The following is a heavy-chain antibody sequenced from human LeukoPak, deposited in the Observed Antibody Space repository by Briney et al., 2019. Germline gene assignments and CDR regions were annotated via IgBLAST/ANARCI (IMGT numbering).Heavy chain of an antibody. D-gene: IGHD6-19*01. J-gene: IGHJ4*02. CDR2: ISSSSSYI. CDR1: GFTFSSYA. Sequence: PGGSLRLSCAASGFTFSSYAMSWVRQAPGKGLEWVSSISSSSSYIYYADSVKGRFTISRDNAKNSLYLQMNSLRAEDTAVYYCAKDTAVGGSPYYFEYWGQGTLVTVSS. CDR3: AKDTAVGGSPYYFEY. V-gene: IGHV3-21*04.